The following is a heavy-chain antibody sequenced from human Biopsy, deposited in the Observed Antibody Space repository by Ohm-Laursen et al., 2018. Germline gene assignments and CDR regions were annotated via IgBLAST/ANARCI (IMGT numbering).Heavy chain of an antibody. Sequence: SQTLSLTCTVSGGSISSDWWSYIRQTPGKGMEWIGYVYYSGTTTYNPSLRSRVTISVDTSMNQISLRLQSVTAADTAIYYCTRATNSTGWPYYYFYGMDIWGQGTTVTVSS. V-gene: IGHV4-59*13. D-gene: IGHD2/OR15-2a*01. CDR2: VYYSGTT. CDR1: GGSISSDW. J-gene: IGHJ6*02. CDR3: TRATNSTGWPYYYFYGMDI.